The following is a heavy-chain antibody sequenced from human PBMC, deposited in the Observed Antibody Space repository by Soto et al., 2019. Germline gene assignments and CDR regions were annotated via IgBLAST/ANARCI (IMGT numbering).Heavy chain of an antibody. Sequence: QVQLVQSGAEVKKPGSSVKVSCKASGGTFSSYTISWVRQAPGQGLEWMGRIIPILGIANYAQKFQGRVTIAADKCRGTAYVEVSSLRCEDAAVYYGARRERETYGDSWGQGRLVTVSS. CDR2: IIPILGIA. CDR3: ARRERETYGDS. CDR1: GGTFSSYT. V-gene: IGHV1-69*02. J-gene: IGHJ4*02. D-gene: IGHD1-26*01.